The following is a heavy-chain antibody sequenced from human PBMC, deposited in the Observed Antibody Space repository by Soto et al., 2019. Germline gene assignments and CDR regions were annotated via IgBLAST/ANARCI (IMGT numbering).Heavy chain of an antibody. CDR1: GYTFTSYA. J-gene: IGHJ4*02. V-gene: IGHV1-18*01. D-gene: IGHD5-12*01. Sequence: ASVKVSCKASGYTFTSYAMHWVRQAPGQRLEWMGWISAYNGNTNYAQKLQGRVTMTTDTSTSTAYMELRSLRSDDTAVYYCARDLSGYDYSDYWGQGTLVTVSS. CDR3: ARDLSGYDYSDY. CDR2: ISAYNGNT.